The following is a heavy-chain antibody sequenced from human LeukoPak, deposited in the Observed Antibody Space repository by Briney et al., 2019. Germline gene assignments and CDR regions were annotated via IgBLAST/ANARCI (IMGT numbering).Heavy chain of an antibody. CDR2: IYSSVSI. Sequence: PSETLSLTCTVSGDTIKDHYWSWIRQPPGDGLEWIGYIYSSVSIKYNPSLKSRVTISIDTSKSQFSLKLASVTAADMGVYYCARQTCRGATCYRVDQYYYMDVWGKGTTVTVSS. D-gene: IGHD2-15*01. CDR3: ARQTCRGATCYRVDQYYYMDV. J-gene: IGHJ6*03. V-gene: IGHV4-4*09. CDR1: GDTIKDHY.